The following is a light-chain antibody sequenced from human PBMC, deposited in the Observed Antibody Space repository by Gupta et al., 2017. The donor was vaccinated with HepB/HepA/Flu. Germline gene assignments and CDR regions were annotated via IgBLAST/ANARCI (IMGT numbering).Light chain of an antibody. CDR3: QQKDSTPLT. Sequence: DIVMTQSPDSLAVSLGERATINCKSSQSVLYSSNNKNYLAWYQQKPGQPPKLLIYWASTRESGVPDRFSGSGSGTDFTLTISSLQAEDVAVYYCQQKDSTPLTFGRGTKVEIK. CDR2: WAS. CDR1: QSVLYSSNNKNY. J-gene: IGKJ4*01. V-gene: IGKV4-1*01.